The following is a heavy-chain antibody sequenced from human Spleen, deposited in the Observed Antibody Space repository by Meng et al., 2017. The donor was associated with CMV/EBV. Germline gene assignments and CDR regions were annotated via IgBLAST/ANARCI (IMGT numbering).Heavy chain of an antibody. CDR1: GDTFINYV. CDR2: ISAYNGNT. V-gene: IGHV1-18*01. CDR3: ARDIVVVPAANGEGYYYYGMDV. D-gene: IGHD2-2*01. Sequence: ASVKVSCKASGDTFINYVIMWVRQAPGQGLEWMGWISAYNGNTNYAQKLQGRVTMTTDTSTSTAYMELSSLRSEDTAVYYCARDIVVVPAANGEGYYYYGMDVWGQGTTVTVSS. J-gene: IGHJ6*02.